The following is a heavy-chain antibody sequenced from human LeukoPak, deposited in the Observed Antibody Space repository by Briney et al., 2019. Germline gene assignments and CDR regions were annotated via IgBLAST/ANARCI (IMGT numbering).Heavy chain of an antibody. CDR2: IYTSGST. CDR3: ARDYCSSTSCYWASYNWFDP. CDR1: GGSISSGDYY. Sequence: SQTLSLTCTVSGGSISSGDYYWSWIRQPAGKGLEWIGRIYTSGSTNYNPSLKSRVTMSVDTSKNQFSLKLSSVTAADTAVYYCARDYCSSTSCYWASYNWFDPWGQGTLVTVSS. J-gene: IGHJ5*02. V-gene: IGHV4-61*02. D-gene: IGHD2-2*01.